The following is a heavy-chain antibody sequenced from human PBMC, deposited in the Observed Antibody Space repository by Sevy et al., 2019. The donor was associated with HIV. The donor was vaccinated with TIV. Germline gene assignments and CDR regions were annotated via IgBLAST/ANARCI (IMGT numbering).Heavy chain of an antibody. V-gene: IGHV4-39*01. CDR1: GGSINSSTFS. CDR2: FYYSGST. J-gene: IGHJ6*03. D-gene: IGHD6-13*01. Sequence: SETLSLTCAVSGGSINSSTFSWGWIRQSPGKGLEWIGSFYYSGSTYYNPSLKSRVTISVDTSKNQFSLQLYSVTAADTAVYYCARHQGQLLRGYCDYYMDVWGKGTTVTVS. CDR3: ARHQGQLLRGYCDYYMDV.